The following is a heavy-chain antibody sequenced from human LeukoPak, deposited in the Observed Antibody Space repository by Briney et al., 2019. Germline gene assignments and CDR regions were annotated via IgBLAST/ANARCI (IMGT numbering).Heavy chain of an antibody. CDR3: ARGRYFGY. V-gene: IGHV4-34*01. J-gene: IGHJ4*02. Sequence: SETLSLTCAVYGGSFSGYYWSWIRQPPGKGLEWIGEINHSGSTNYNPSLKSRVTISVGTSKDQFSLKLSSVTAADTAVYYCARGRYFGYWGQGTLVTVSS. CDR1: GGSFSGYY. D-gene: IGHD3-9*01. CDR2: INHSGST.